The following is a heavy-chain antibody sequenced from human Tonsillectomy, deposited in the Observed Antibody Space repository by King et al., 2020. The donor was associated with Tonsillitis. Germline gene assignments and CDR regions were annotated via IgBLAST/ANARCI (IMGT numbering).Heavy chain of an antibody. Sequence: QLVQSGGGVVQPGRSLRLSCAASRFTFSNYAMHWVRQAPGKGLEWVAVISYDGSNKYYADSVKGRFTISRDNSKNTLYLQMNSLGTEDTAVYYCAKGPRPKGFYYSGMDVWGQGTTVTVSS. V-gene: IGHV3-30*18. CDR1: RFTFSNYA. CDR2: ISYDGSNK. CDR3: AKGPRPKGFYYSGMDV. D-gene: IGHD2-15*01. J-gene: IGHJ6*02.